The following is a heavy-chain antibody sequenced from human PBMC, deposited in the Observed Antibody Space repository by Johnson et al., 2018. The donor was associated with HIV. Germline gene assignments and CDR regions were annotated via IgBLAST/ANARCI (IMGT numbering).Heavy chain of an antibody. CDR2: IWYDGSNK. CDR3: AKDVAFRDDAFDI. V-gene: IGHV3-30*02. CDR1: GFTFSSYG. J-gene: IGHJ3*02. D-gene: IGHD2-21*01. Sequence: QVQLVESGGGVVRPGGSLRLSCAASGFTFSSYGMHWVRQAPGKGLEWVAVIWYDGSNKYYADSVKGRFTISRDNSKNTLYLQMNSLRAEDTAVYYCAKDVAFRDDAFDIWGQGTMVTVSS.